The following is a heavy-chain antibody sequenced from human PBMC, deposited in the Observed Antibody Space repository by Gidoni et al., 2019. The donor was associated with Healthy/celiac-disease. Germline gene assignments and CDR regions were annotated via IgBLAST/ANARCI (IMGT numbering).Heavy chain of an antibody. CDR2: IIPILGIA. CDR1: GGTFSSYA. CDR3: AREPIQPRHGLDSAY. Sequence: QVQLVQSGAEVKKPGSSVKVSCKASGGTFSSYAISWVRQAPGQGLEWMGRIIPILGIANYAQKFQGRVTITADKSTSTAYMELSSLRSEDTAAYYCAREPIQPRHGLDSAYWGQGTLVTVSS. D-gene: IGHD5-18*01. V-gene: IGHV1-69*04. J-gene: IGHJ4*02.